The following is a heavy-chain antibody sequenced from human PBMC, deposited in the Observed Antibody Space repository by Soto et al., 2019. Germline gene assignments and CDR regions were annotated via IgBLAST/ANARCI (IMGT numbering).Heavy chain of an antibody. CDR2: INHSGST. Sequence: PSETLSLTCAVYGGSFSGYYWSWIRQPPGKGLEWIGEINHSGSTNYNPSLKSRVTISVGTSKNQFSLKLSSVTAADTAVYYCARENGPNGVPGRWGQGTLVTVSS. CDR1: GGSFSGYY. J-gene: IGHJ4*02. CDR3: ARENGPNGVPGR. D-gene: IGHD2-8*01. V-gene: IGHV4-34*01.